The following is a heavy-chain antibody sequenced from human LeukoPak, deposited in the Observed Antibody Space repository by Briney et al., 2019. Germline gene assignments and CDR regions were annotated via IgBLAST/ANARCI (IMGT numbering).Heavy chain of an antibody. J-gene: IGHJ3*02. CDR3: ARGLITMVRGVGDAFDI. V-gene: IGHV1-2*02. D-gene: IGHD3-10*01. CDR1: GYTFTGYY. CDR2: INPNSGGT. Sequence: GASVKVSCKASGYTFTGYYMHWVRQAPGQGLEWMGWINPNSGGTNYAQKFQGRVTMTRDTSISTAYMELSRLRSDDTAVYYCARGLITMVRGVGDAFDIWGQGTMVTVSS.